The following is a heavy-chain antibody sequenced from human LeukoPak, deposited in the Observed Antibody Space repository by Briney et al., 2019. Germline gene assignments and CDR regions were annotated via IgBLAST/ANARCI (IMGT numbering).Heavy chain of an antibody. CDR1: GGSFSGYS. V-gene: IGHV4-34*01. CDR3: VPLVDIEHIYGYRKWFDP. CDR2: INHSGST. Sequence: SETLSFTCAVYGGSFSGYSWSGIRQPPGKGLEWVGEINHSGSTTYYASLKKRVTISVDTHTNKFSLRLSSVTAADTAVYYCVPLVDIEHIYGYRKWFDPWGQGTRVTVSS. D-gene: IGHD5-18*01. J-gene: IGHJ5*02.